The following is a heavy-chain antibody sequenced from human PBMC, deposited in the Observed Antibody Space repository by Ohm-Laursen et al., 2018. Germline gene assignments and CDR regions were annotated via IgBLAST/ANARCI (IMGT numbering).Heavy chain of an antibody. D-gene: IGHD3-10*01. J-gene: IGHJ6*02. Sequence: SLRLSCAAFGFTFSDFSMTWSRQAPGRGLEPVSIINTAGTIWYADSVKGRFTISRDNAKNSLYLQMNSLRAEDTALYYCAKDSSGGYYGMHVWGQGTTVTVSS. CDR2: INTAGTI. CDR1: GFTFSDFS. V-gene: IGHV3-69-1*01. CDR3: AKDSSGGYYGMHV.